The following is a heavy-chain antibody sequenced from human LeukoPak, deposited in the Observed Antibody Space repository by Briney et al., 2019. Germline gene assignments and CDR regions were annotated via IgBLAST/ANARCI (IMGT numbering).Heavy chain of an antibody. Sequence: GRSLRLSCAASGFTFSSYSMNWVRQAPGKGLEWVSYISSSSSTIYYADSVKGRFTISRDNAKNSLYLQMNSLRAEDTAVYYCARDPDRAYGDYTSDYWGQGTLVTVS. J-gene: IGHJ4*02. CDR1: GFTFSSYS. V-gene: IGHV3-48*01. D-gene: IGHD4-17*01. CDR2: ISSSSSTI. CDR3: ARDPDRAYGDYTSDY.